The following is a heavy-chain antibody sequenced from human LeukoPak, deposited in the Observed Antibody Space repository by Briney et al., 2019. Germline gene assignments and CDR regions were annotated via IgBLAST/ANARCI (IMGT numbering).Heavy chain of an antibody. J-gene: IGHJ4*02. D-gene: IGHD3-3*01. Sequence: ASVKVSCKASGYTFTSYGISWVRQAPGQGLEWMGWISAYNGNTNYAQKLQGRVTMTTDTSTSTAYMELRSLRSDGTAVYCCARSKSFWSGYYTGFDYWGQGTLVTVSS. V-gene: IGHV1-18*01. CDR3: ARSKSFWSGYYTGFDY. CDR2: ISAYNGNT. CDR1: GYTFTSYG.